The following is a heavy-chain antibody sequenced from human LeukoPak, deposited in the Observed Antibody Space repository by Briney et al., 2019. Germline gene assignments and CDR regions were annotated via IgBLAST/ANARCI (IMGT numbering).Heavy chain of an antibody. CDR2: ISSSSSYI. D-gene: IGHD3-10*01. J-gene: IGHJ6*02. Sequence: GGSLRLSCAASGFTFSSYSMNWVRQAPGKGLEWVSSISSSSSYIYYADSVKGRFTISRDNAKNSLYLQMNSLRAEDTAVYYCARDSQGGFGELLPAVGYYYYGMDVWGQGTTVTVSS. V-gene: IGHV3-21*01. CDR3: ARDSQGGFGELLPAVGYYYYGMDV. CDR1: GFTFSSYS.